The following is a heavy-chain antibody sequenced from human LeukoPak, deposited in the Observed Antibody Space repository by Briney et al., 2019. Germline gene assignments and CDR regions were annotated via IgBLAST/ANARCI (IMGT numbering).Heavy chain of an antibody. CDR3: SRDGKPDCSSTSCYRAIGWYLDL. D-gene: IGHD2-2*02. CDR2: IRSKTYGGTT. V-gene: IGHV3-49*03. CDR1: GFTFGDYA. J-gene: IGHJ2*01. Sequence: SGGSLRLSCTASGFTFGDYAMSWFHQAPGKGLEWVGFIRSKTYGGTTEYAASVKGRFTISRDDSKSIAYLQMNSLKTEDTAMYYCSRDGKPDCSSTSCYRAIGWYLDLWGRGTLLTVSS.